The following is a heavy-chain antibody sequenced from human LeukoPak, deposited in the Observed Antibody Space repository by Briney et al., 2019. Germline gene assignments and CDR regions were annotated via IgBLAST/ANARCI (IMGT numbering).Heavy chain of an antibody. CDR1: GYTFTSYG. CDR3: ARDSAGSDSSSSGYFDY. Sequence: GASVKVSCKASGYTFTSYGISWVRQAPGQGLEWMGWISAYNGNTNYAQKLQGRVTMTTDTSTSTAYMELRSLRSDDTAVYYCARDSAGSDSSSSGYFDYWGQGTLVTVSS. J-gene: IGHJ4*02. V-gene: IGHV1-18*01. D-gene: IGHD6-6*01. CDR2: ISAYNGNT.